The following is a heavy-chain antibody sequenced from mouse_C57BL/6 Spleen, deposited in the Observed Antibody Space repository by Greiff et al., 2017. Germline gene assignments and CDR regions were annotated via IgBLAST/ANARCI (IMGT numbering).Heavy chain of an antibody. V-gene: IGHV1-82*01. D-gene: IGHD1-1*01. J-gene: IGHJ4*01. CDR1: GYAFSSSW. CDR3: ARSGYYGSSSYAMDY. CDR2: IYPGAGDT. Sequence: VKVVESGPELVKPGASVKISCKASGYAFSSSWLNWVKQRPGKGLEWIGRIYPGAGDTNYNGKFKGKATLTADKSSSTAYMRLSSLTSEDSAVYFCARSGYYGSSSYAMDYWGQGTSVTVSS.